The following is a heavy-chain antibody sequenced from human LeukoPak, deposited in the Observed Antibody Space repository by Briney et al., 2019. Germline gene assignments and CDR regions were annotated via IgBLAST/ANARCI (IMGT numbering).Heavy chain of an antibody. Sequence: GGSLRLSCAASGFPFSSYWMHWVRHAPGKGLVWVSRINSDGSSTSYADSVKGRFTISRDNAKNTLYLQMNSLRAEDTAVYYCARGGVRIAAAGADYWGQGTLVTVSS. CDR3: ARGGVRIAAAGADY. CDR1: GFPFSSYW. V-gene: IGHV3-74*01. J-gene: IGHJ4*02. D-gene: IGHD6-13*01. CDR2: INSDGSST.